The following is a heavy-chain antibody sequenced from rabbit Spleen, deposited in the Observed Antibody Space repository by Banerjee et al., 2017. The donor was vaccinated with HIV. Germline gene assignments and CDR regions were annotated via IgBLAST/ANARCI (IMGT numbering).Heavy chain of an antibody. CDR2: IEPIFGTT. Sequence: QEQLVESGGGLVQPGGSLKLSCKASGFDFSNYGVSWVRQAPGKGLEWIGYIEPIFGTTYYASWVNGRFTISSHDAQNTLYLQLNSLTAADTATYFCVRDLGYDDYSEKGYFNLWGQGTLVTVS. V-gene: IGHV1S47*01. CDR3: VRDLGYDDYSEKGYFNL. J-gene: IGHJ4*01. D-gene: IGHD2-1*01. CDR1: GFDFSNYG.